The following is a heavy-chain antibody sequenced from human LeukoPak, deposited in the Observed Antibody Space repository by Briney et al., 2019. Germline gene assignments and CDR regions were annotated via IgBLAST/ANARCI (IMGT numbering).Heavy chain of an antibody. CDR1: GFTVSSNY. CDR3: ARDRFGILLWY. J-gene: IGHJ4*02. CDR2: IFSSDNT. D-gene: IGHD4-23*01. V-gene: IGHV3-53*01. Sequence: GGSLRLSCAASGFTVSSNYMSWVRQAPGEGLEWVSVIFSSDNTYYGDSVKGRFTISRDNSKNTLYLQMNSLRAEDTAMYYCARDRFGILLWYWGQGTLVTVSS.